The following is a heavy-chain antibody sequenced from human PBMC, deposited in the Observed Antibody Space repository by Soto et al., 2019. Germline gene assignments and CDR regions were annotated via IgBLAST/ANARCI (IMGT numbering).Heavy chain of an antibody. CDR3: AREGRRYYDSSGPQNSYFDL. CDR1: GLTFSSYA. D-gene: IGHD3-22*01. J-gene: IGHJ2*01. V-gene: IGHV3-30-3*01. CDR2: ISYDGSNK. Sequence: GGSLRLSCAASGLTFSSYAMHWVRQAPGKGLEWVAVISYDGSNKYYADSVKGRFTISRDNSKNTLYLQMNSLRAEDTAVYYCAREGRRYYDSSGPQNSYFDLWGRGTLVTVSS.